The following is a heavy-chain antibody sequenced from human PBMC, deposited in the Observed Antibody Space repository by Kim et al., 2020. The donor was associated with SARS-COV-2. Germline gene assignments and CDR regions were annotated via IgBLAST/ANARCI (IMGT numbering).Heavy chain of an antibody. Sequence: GGSLRLSCAASGFTVSSNYMSWVRQAPGKGLEWVSVIYSGVSTYYADSVNGRFTISRDNSKNTLYRQMNSLRAEDTAVYYCAIEPPDYGEHWSGYSYRMD. D-gene: IGHD4-17*01. CDR2: IYSGVST. CDR1: GFTVSSNY. V-gene: IGHV3-66*01. J-gene: IGHJ6*01. CDR3: AIEPPDYGEHWSGYSYRMD.